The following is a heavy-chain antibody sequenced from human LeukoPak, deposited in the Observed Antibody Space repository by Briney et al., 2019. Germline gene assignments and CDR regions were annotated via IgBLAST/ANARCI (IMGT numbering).Heavy chain of an antibody. CDR2: ISSSSSYI. CDR1: GFTFSSYS. CDR3: ARAHGAYYDILTGYYRIFHFDY. Sequence: RPGGSLRLSCAASGFTFSSYSMNWVRQAPGKGLEWVSSISSSSSYIYYADSVKGRFTISRDNAKNSLYLQMNSLRAEDTAVYYCARAHGAYYDILTGYYRIFHFDYWGQGTLVTVSS. V-gene: IGHV3-21*01. D-gene: IGHD3-9*01. J-gene: IGHJ4*02.